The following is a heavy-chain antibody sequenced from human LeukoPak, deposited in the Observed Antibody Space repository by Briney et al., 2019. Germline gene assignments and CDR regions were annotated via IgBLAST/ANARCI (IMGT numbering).Heavy chain of an antibody. D-gene: IGHD2-2*01. Sequence: SGGSLRLSCAASGFTFSSYAMSWVRQAPGKGLEWVSAISGSGGSTYYADSVKGRFTISRDNSKNTLYLQMNSLRAEDTAVYYCAKERQKGPAALAPLDYWGQGTLVTVSS. CDR2: ISGSGGST. J-gene: IGHJ4*02. CDR3: AKERQKGPAALAPLDY. V-gene: IGHV3-23*01. CDR1: GFTFSSYA.